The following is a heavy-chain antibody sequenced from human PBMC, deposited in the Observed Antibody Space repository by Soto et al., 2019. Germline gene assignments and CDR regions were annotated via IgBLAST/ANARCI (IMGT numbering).Heavy chain of an antibody. CDR1: GGSFSGYY. J-gene: IGHJ4*02. CDR3: ARGWGTIFDY. V-gene: IGHV4-34*01. CDR2: INHSGST. Sequence: QVQLQQWGAGLLKPSETLSLTCAVYGGSFSGYYWNWIRQPPGKGLEWIGEINHSGSTNYNPSLKSRVTISVDTSHNQFSLKLSSVTAADTAVYYCARGWGTIFDYWGQGTLVTVSS. D-gene: IGHD7-27*01.